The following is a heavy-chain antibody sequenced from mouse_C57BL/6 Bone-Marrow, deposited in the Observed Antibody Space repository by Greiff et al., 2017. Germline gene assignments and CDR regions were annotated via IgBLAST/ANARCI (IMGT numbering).Heavy chain of an antibody. CDR2: INPYNGGT. J-gene: IGHJ1*03. D-gene: IGHD2-1*01. Sequence: VQLKESGPVLVKPGASVKMSCKASGYTFTDYYMNWVKQSHGKSLEWIGVINPYNGGTSYNQKFKGKATLTVDKSSRTAYMELNSLTSEDSAVYYCTRDDYGNFYWYFDVWDTGTTVTVSS. CDR3: TRDDYGNFYWYFDV. V-gene: IGHV1-19*01. CDR1: GYTFTDYY.